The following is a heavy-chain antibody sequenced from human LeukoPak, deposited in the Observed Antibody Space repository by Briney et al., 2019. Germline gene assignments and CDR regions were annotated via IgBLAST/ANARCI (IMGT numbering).Heavy chain of an antibody. CDR2: IKSKTDGGTT. J-gene: IGHJ3*02. Sequence: PGGSLRLSCAASGFTFSNAWMSWVRQAPGKGLEWVGRIKSKTDGGTTDYAAPVKGRFTISRDDSKNTLYLQMNSLKTEDTAVYYCTTERPVFHYCSGGSCYGPGYAVYDAFDIWGQGTMVTVSS. CDR3: TTERPVFHYCSGGSCYGPGYAVYDAFDI. V-gene: IGHV3-15*01. D-gene: IGHD2-15*01. CDR1: GFTFSNAW.